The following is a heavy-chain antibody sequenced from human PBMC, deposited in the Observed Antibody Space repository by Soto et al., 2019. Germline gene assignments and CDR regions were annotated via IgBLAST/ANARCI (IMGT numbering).Heavy chain of an antibody. V-gene: IGHV4-39*01. J-gene: IGHJ5*02. CDR2: IYYSGST. CDR3: ARPEGGDYNWFDP. Sequence: QLQLQESGPGLVKPSETLSLTCTVSGGSISSSSYYWGWIRQPPGKGLEWIGSIYYSGSTYYNPSLTSRVCISVATSKSQFSLTLCSVTAADTAVYDCARPEGGDYNWFDPWGQGTLVTVSS. CDR1: GGSISSSSYY.